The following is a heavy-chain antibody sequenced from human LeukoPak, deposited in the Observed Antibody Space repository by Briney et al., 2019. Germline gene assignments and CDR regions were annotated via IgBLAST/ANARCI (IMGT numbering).Heavy chain of an antibody. CDR3: ATNRDCSGGSCYPYYYYYMDV. CDR1: GGTFSSYA. D-gene: IGHD2-15*01. CDR2: LIPIFGTA. J-gene: IGHJ6*03. V-gene: IGHV1-69*05. Sequence: SVKVSCKASGGTFSSYAISWVRQAPGQGLEWMGRLIPIFGTANYAQKFQGRVTITTDESTSTAYMELSSLRSEDTAVYYCATNRDCSGGSCYPYYYYYMDVWGKGTTVTVSS.